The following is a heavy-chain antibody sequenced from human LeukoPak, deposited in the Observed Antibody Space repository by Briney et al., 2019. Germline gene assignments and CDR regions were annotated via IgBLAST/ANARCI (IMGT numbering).Heavy chain of an antibody. CDR3: ARGVVAATPNAFDI. CDR1: GGSFSGYY. V-gene: IGHV4-34*01. J-gene: IGHJ3*02. CDR2: INHSGST. D-gene: IGHD2-15*01. Sequence: PSETLSLTCAVYGGSFSGYYWSWIRQPPGKGLEWIGEINHSGSTNYNPSLKCRVTISVDTSKNQFSLKLSSVTAADTAVYYCARGVVAATPNAFDIWGQGTMVTVSS.